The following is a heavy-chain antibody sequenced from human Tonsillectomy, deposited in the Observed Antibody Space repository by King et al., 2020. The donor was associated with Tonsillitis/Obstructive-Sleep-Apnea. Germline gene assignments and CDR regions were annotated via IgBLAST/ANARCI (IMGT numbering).Heavy chain of an antibody. D-gene: IGHD3-9*01. CDR1: GHSFTSYW. CDR3: ARLGYYDILTGYQGWFDP. J-gene: IGHJ5*02. V-gene: IGHV5-51*01. Sequence: QLVQSGAEVKKPGESLKISCKGSGHSFTSYWIGWVRQMPGKGLEWMGIIYPGDSDTRYSPSFQGQVTIHADKSICTAYLQWGSLKASDTAMYYWARLGYYDILTGYQGWFDPWGQGTLVTVSS. CDR2: IYPGDSDT.